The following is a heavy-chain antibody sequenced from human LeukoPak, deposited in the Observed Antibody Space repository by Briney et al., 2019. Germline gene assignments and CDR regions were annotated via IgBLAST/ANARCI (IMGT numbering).Heavy chain of an antibody. J-gene: IGHJ5*02. CDR1: GASISSYY. D-gene: IGHD1-26*01. V-gene: IGHV4-59*01. CDR3: AKDWELGS. Sequence: SETLSLTCSVSGASISSYYWNWIRQPPGKELEWIGNIYIRGSTNYNPSLESRVTISLDTSKDQFSLKLTSVTAADTAFYYCAKDWELGSWGRGTLVTVSS. CDR2: IYIRGST.